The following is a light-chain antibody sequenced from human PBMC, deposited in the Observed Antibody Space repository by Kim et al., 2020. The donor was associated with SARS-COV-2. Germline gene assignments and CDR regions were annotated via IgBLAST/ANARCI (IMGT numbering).Light chain of an antibody. V-gene: IGKV1-27*01. Sequence: ASGGDRVPITCRARQDIANSLALYQTKPGKGPKVLIYAASTLQSGDPSRFSGRGAGTEFTLTIGSPQTEDVATYFCQTYNSATWTFGPGTKVDIK. J-gene: IGKJ1*01. CDR2: AAS. CDR1: QDIANS. CDR3: QTYNSATWT.